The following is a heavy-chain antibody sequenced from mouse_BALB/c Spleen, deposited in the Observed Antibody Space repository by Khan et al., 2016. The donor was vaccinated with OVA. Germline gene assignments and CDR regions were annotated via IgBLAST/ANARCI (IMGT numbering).Heavy chain of an antibody. CDR1: GFSLTSYG. D-gene: IGHD2-1*01. Sequence: QVQLKESGPGPVAPSQSLSITCTITGFSLTSYGVHWVRQPAGKGLEWLVVIWSDGRTTYNSALKSRLSISKDNSKSQVFLKVNSLQTDDTAIHYCARQVYPGYFDVWGAGTTVTVSS. V-gene: IGHV2-6-1*01. CDR2: IWSDGRT. J-gene: IGHJ1*01. CDR3: ARQVYPGYFDV.